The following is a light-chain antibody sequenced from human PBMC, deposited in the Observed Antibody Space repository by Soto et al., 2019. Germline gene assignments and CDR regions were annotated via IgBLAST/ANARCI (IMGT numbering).Light chain of an antibody. CDR3: SSHTSGSTRV. Sequence: QSVLTQPASVSGSPGQSIAISCTGTFSDVGGYDYVSWYQQHPDKAPKLMIYEVTKRPSGVSNRFSGSKSGSTASLTISGLQPEDEADYYCSSHTSGSTRVFGSGTKSPS. V-gene: IGLV2-14*01. J-gene: IGLJ1*01. CDR1: FSDVGGYDY. CDR2: EVT.